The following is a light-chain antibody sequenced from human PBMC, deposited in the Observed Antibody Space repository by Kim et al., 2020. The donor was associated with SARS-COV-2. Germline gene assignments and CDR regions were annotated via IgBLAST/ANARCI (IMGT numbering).Light chain of an antibody. J-gene: IGLJ2*01. V-gene: IGLV3-9*01. CDR2: RDS. Sequence: VALGQTARSTCGGNNIGSKNVRWYQQKPGQAPVLVIYRDSNRPSGIPERFSGSNSGNTATLTISRAQAGDEADYYCQVWDSSTHVVFGGGTQLTVL. CDR1: NIGSKN. CDR3: QVWDSSTHVV.